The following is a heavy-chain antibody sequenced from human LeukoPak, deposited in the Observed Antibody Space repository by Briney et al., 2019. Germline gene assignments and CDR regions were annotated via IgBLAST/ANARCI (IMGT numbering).Heavy chain of an antibody. V-gene: IGHV4-59*01. Sequence: SETLSLTCTVSGGAISSYYWSWIRQSPGKGMEWTGYIYYSGSTNYNPSLKSRVTLSVDTSKYQFSLKLRYVTAADTAVYYCARNGGYTYAPYYFDFWGQGTLVTVSS. CDR2: IYYSGST. D-gene: IGHD5-18*01. CDR3: ARNGGYTYAPYYFDF. J-gene: IGHJ4*02. CDR1: GGAISSYY.